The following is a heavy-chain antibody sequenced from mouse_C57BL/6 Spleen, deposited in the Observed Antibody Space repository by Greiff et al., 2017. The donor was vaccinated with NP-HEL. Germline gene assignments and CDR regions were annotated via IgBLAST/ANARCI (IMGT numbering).Heavy chain of an antibody. J-gene: IGHJ2*01. D-gene: IGHD1-1*01. CDR3: ARAGTTDYFDY. V-gene: IGHV1-82*01. CDR1: GYAFSSSW. Sequence: VQLVESGPELVKPGASVKISCKASGYAFSSSWMNWVKQRPGKGLEWIGRIYPGDGDTNYNGKFKGKATLTADKSSSTAYMQLSSLTSEDSAVYFCARAGTTDYFDYWGQGTTLTVSS. CDR2: IYPGDGDT.